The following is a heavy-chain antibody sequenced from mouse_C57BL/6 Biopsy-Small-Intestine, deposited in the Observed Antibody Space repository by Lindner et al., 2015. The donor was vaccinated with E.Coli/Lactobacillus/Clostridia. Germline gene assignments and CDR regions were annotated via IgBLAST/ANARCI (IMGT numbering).Heavy chain of an antibody. V-gene: IGHV1-42*01. Sequence: VQLQESGPELVKPGASVKISCKASGYSFTGYYMNWVKQSPEKSLEWIGEINPSTGGTTYNQKFKAKATLTVDKSSSTAYMQLKSLTSEDSAVYYCARSYYDYLDFWGQGTTFTVSS. CDR2: INPSTGGT. D-gene: IGHD2-4*01. CDR1: GYSFTGYY. CDR3: ARSYYDYLDF. J-gene: IGHJ2*01.